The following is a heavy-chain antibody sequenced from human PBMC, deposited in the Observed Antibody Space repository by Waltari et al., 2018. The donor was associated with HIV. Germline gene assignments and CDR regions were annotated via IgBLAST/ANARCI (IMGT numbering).Heavy chain of an antibody. CDR1: GYSFTSYW. CDR2: IYPGDSDP. Sequence: EVQLVQSGAEVKKPGESLKISCKGSGYSFTSYWIGWVRQMPGKGLEWMGIIYPGDSDPRYSPSLQGQGTIYADKSISTAYLQWSSLKASDTAMYYCARSSVVAVDDAFDIWGQGTMVTVSS. J-gene: IGHJ3*02. D-gene: IGHD2-15*01. CDR3: ARSSVVAVDDAFDI. V-gene: IGHV5-51*01.